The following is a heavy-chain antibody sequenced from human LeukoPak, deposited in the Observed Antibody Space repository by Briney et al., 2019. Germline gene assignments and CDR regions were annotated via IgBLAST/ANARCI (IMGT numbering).Heavy chain of an antibody. CDR2: INQDGSER. V-gene: IGHV3-7*01. CDR1: GFPFSTYR. Sequence: QPGGSLRLSCAASGFPFSTYRMSWVRQAPGKGLEWVANINQDGSERHYVDSVKGRFTISRDNAKNSVYLQMNSLRVEDTAVYYCARDKMVGATRFEYWGQGTLVTVSS. CDR3: ARDKMVGATRFEY. D-gene: IGHD1-26*01. J-gene: IGHJ4*02.